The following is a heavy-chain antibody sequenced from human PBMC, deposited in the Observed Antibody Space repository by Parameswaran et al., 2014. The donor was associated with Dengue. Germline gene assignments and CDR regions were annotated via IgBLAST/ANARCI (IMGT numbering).Heavy chain of an antibody. CDR3: AATQVYYYYGMDV. Sequence: RWIRQPPGKGLEWVSVIYSGGSTYYADSVKGRFTISRDNSKNTLYLQMNSLRAEDTAVYYCAATQVYYYYGMDVWGQGTTVTVSS. CDR2: IYSGGST. V-gene: IGHV3-53*01. J-gene: IGHJ6*02.